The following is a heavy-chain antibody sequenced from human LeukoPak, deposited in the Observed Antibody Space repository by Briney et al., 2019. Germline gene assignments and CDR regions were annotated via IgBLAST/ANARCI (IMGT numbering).Heavy chain of an antibody. CDR3: ARDPGLLAARPYYFDY. Sequence: GSSVKVSCKASGGTFSSYAISWVRQAPGQGLEWMGRIIPILGIANYTQKFQGRVTITADKSTSTAYMELSSLRSEDTAVYHCARDPGLLAARPYYFDYWGQGTLVTVSS. J-gene: IGHJ4*02. D-gene: IGHD6-6*01. CDR1: GGTFSSYA. V-gene: IGHV1-69*04. CDR2: IIPILGIA.